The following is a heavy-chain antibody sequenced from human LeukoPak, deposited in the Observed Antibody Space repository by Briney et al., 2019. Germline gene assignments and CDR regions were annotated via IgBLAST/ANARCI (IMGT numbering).Heavy chain of an antibody. CDR1: GFTFSRFW. D-gene: IGHD1-1*01. V-gene: IGHV3-7*01. CDR2: IKEDGSEK. Sequence: GGSLRLSCAASGFTFSRFWMTWVRQAPGKGLEWVANIKEDGSEKYYADSVKGRFTISRDNAKNSLYLQMNSLRAEDTAVYYCVRDFSLTRLERPFDYWGQGPLVTVSS. J-gene: IGHJ4*02. CDR3: VRDFSLTRLERPFDY.